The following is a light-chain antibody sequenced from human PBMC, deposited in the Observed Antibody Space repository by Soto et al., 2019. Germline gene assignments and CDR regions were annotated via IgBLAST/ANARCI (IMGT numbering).Light chain of an antibody. CDR2: LNGDGSH. Sequence: QPVLTQSPSASASLGASVKLTCTLTSGHSSYAIAWHQQQPEKGPRYLMNLNGDGSHSKGDGIPDRFSGSSSGAGRYLTISSLQSEDEADYYCQTWGTGIQVFGGGTKLTVL. CDR3: QTWGTGIQV. J-gene: IGLJ3*02. CDR1: SGHSSYA. V-gene: IGLV4-69*01.